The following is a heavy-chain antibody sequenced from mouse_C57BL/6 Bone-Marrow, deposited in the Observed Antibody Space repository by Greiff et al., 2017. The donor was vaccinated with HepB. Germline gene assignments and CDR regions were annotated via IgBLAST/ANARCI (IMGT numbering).Heavy chain of an antibody. CDR1: GYTFTDYE. CDR3: STVLREHYFDY. Sequence: QVQLQQSGAELVRPGASVTLSCKASGYTFTDYEMHWVKQTPVQGLEWIGPIDPETGGTAYNQKFKGKAILTADKSSSTAYMELRSLTSEDSAVYYCSTVLREHYFDYWGQGTTLTVSS. V-gene: IGHV1-15*01. J-gene: IGHJ2*01. D-gene: IGHD6-1*01. CDR2: IDPETGGT.